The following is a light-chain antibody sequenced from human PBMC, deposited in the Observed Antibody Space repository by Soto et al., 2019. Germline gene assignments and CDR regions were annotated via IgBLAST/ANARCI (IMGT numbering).Light chain of an antibody. V-gene: IGKV3-20*01. CDR3: EQYGSSPRT. CDR2: GVS. J-gene: IGKJ1*01. CDR1: QAFSTNY. Sequence: EILLVQSPGTLSLSPGGRATLCCRASQAFSTNYLAWYQQKPGQAPRLLIYGVSSRATGIPDRFSGSGSGTDFTLTISRLEPEDSAVYYCEQYGSSPRTFGQGTKVDIK.